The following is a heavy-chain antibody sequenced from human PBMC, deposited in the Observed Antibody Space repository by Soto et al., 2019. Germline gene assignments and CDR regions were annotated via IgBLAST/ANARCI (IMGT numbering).Heavy chain of an antibody. CDR1: GGTFNTHA. V-gene: IGHV1-69*13. CDR3: ARDGELDPYYFDY. CDR2: IIPIFGTA. Sequence: SVKVSCKASGGTFNTHAINWVRQAPGQGLQWMGAIIPIFGTANYAQKFQGRVTITADESASTAYLEVNRLRSEDSAVYFCARDGELDPYYFDYWGQGTLVTVSS. D-gene: IGHD1-1*01. J-gene: IGHJ4*02.